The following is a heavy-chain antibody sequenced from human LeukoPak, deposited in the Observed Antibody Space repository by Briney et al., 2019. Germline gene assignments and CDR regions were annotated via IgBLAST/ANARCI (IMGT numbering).Heavy chain of an antibody. CDR1: GGSISSSSYY. Sequence: SETLSLTCTVSGGSISSSSYYWDWIRQPPGKGLEWIGNIYYGGSTYYNPSLKSRVTISIDTSKNQFSLKLTSVTAADTAVYFCARDEVKAAAGMIYWGQGTLVTVSS. J-gene: IGHJ4*02. V-gene: IGHV4-39*07. CDR3: ARDEVKAAAGMIY. D-gene: IGHD6-13*01. CDR2: IYYGGST.